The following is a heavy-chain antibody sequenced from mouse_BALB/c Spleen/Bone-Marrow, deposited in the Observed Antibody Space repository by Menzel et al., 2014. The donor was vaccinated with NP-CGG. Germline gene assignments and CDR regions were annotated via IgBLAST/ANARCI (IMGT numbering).Heavy chain of an antibody. J-gene: IGHJ2*01. CDR3: ARGYPSDY. CDR2: IYPGDGDT. Sequence: IGAIYPGDGDTRYTQKFKGKATLTADKSSSTAYMQLSSLASEDSAVYYCARGYPSDYWGQGTALTVSS. V-gene: IGHV1-87*01. D-gene: IGHD3-2*02.